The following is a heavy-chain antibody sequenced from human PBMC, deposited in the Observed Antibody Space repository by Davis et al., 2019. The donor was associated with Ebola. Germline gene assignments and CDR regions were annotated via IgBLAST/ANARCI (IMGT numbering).Heavy chain of an antibody. CDR3: ARGVVVVVAATRGYGMDV. D-gene: IGHD2-15*01. CDR2: INTNTGNP. Sequence: AASVKVSCKASGYTFTSYAMNWVRQAPGQGLEWMGWINTNTGNPTYAQGFTGRFVFSLDTSVSTAYLQISSLKAEDTAVYYCARGVVVVVAATRGYGMDVWGQGTLVTVSS. CDR1: GYTFTSYA. J-gene: IGHJ6*02. V-gene: IGHV7-4-1*02.